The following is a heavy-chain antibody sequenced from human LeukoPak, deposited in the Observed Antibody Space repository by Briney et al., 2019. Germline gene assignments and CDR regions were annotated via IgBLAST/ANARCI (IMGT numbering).Heavy chain of an antibody. J-gene: IGHJ4*02. D-gene: IGHD3-10*01. Sequence: GGSLRLSCAASGFTFSSYAMSWVRQAPGKGLEWVSAISGSGGSTYYADSVKGRFTISRDNSKNTLYLQMNSLRAEDTAVYYCAKAGCDSGGYYTLSHFDYWGQGTLVTVSS. V-gene: IGHV3-23*01. CDR3: AKAGCDSGGYYTLSHFDY. CDR1: GFTFSSYA. CDR2: ISGSGGST.